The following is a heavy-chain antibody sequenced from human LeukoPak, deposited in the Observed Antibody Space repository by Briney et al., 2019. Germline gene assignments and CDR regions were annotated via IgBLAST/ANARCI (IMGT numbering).Heavy chain of an antibody. CDR3: ARDNWPRNGRRYYYYYMDV. CDR1: GGSINSGNYY. D-gene: IGHD1-20*01. Sequence: SETLSLTCTVSGGSINSGNYYWSWIRQPAGRGLEWLGRIDTSGSTNYNPSLKSRVTMSVDTSNNQFSLKLSSVTAADTAVYYCARDNWPRNGRRYYYYYMDVWGKGTTVTISS. CDR2: IDTSGST. J-gene: IGHJ6*03. V-gene: IGHV4-61*02.